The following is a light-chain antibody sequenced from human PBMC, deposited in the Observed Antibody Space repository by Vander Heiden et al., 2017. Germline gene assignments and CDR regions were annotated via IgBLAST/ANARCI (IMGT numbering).Light chain of an antibody. Sequence: IQMTQSPFSLSASVGDRVTITCRASQSVSTYLNWYQQKPGKAPKVLIYAASSLQSGVPSTFSGSGSGTEFTLTISSLQPEDFATYYCQQSYDTPFTFGGGTNVEI. CDR2: AAS. J-gene: IGKJ4*01. CDR3: QQSYDTPFT. CDR1: QSVSTY. V-gene: IGKV1-39*01.